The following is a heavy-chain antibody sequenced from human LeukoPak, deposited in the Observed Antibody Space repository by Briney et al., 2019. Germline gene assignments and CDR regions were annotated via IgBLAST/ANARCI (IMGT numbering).Heavy chain of an antibody. CDR3: AKDKSYYYGMDV. V-gene: IGHV3-9*03. J-gene: IGHJ6*02. Sequence: GGSLRLSCAASGFTFDDYAMHWVRQAPGKGLEWVSGISWNSGSIGYADSVKGRFTISRDNAKNSLYLQMNSLRAEDMALYYCAKDKSYYYGMDVWGQGTTVTVSS. CDR2: ISWNSGSI. CDR1: GFTFDDYA.